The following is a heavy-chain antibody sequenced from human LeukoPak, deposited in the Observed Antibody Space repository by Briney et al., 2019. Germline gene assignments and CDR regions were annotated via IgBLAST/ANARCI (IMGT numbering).Heavy chain of an antibody. Sequence: SETLSLTCGVSGGSIISSRWWSWLRQPPGNGLEWIGEIHHSGSTNYNSSLKSRVTISVDKSKNQFSLRLSSMTAADTAVYYCAREFVQGSSLPYFDSWGQGALVTVSS. CDR3: AREFVQGSSLPYFDS. CDR1: GGSIISSRW. D-gene: IGHD1-26*01. CDR2: IHHSGST. J-gene: IGHJ4*02. V-gene: IGHV4-4*02.